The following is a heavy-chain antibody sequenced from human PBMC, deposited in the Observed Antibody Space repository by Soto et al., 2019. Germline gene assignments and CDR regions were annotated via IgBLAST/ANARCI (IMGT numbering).Heavy chain of an antibody. V-gene: IGHV1-2*02. CDR2: INPNSGGT. CDR3: ARAVGYCSSTSCYLGGYYYYGMDV. CDR1: GYTFSNYG. D-gene: IGHD2-2*01. Sequence: ASVKVSCKASGYTFSNYGISWVRQAPGQGLEWMGWINPNSGGTNYAQKFQGRVTMTRDTSISTAYMELSRLRSDDTAVYYCARAVGYCSSTSCYLGGYYYYGMDVWGQGTTVTVSS. J-gene: IGHJ6*02.